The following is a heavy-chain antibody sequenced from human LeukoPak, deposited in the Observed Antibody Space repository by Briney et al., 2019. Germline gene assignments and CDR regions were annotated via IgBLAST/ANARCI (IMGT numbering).Heavy chain of an antibody. Sequence: GGSLRLSCAASGFTFSSYSMNWVRQAPGKGLEWVSSISSSSSYIYYADSVKGRFTISRDNAKNSLYLQMNSLRAEDTAVYYCARVSYGGNSGFRCWGQGTLVTVSS. CDR1: GFTFSSYS. CDR2: ISSSSSYI. V-gene: IGHV3-21*01. D-gene: IGHD4-23*01. J-gene: IGHJ4*02. CDR3: ARVSYGGNSGFRC.